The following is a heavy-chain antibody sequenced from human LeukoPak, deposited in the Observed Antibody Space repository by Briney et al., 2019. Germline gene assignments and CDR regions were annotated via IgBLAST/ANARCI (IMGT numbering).Heavy chain of an antibody. V-gene: IGHV5-51*01. CDR3: ARLPLMITFGGADY. D-gene: IGHD3-16*01. CDR1: GYTFTSYW. J-gene: IGHJ4*02. CDR2: IYPGDSDT. Sequence: GESLRISCKGSGYTFTSYWIGWVRQMPGKGLEWMGIIYPGDSDTRYSPSFQGQVTISADKSISTAYLQWSGLKASDTAMYYCARLPLMITFGGADYWGQGTLVTVSS.